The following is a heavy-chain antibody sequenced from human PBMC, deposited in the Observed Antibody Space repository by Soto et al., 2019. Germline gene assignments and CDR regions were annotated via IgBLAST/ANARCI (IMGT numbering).Heavy chain of an antibody. V-gene: IGHV4-61*05. D-gene: IGHD3-9*01. CDR3: AFFFQAEDGIRDYLPVSAFLLNRSSDL. CDR2: IYYSGST. Sequence: KGLEWIGYIYYSGSTNYNPSLKSRFTISRDNAKNSLYLQMNSLRAEDTAVFCCAFFFQAEDGIRDYLPVSAFLLNRSSDL. J-gene: IGHJ2*01.